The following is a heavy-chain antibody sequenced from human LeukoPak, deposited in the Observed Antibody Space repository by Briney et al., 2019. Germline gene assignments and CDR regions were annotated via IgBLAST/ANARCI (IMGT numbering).Heavy chain of an antibody. V-gene: IGHV1-46*01. CDR1: GYTFTSYY. CDR2: INPSGGST. Sequence: ASVKVSCKASGYTFTSYYMHWVRQAPGQGLEWMGIINPSGGSTSYAQKFQGRVTMTRDTSTSTVYMELSSLRSEDTAVYYCARGDLNPFKDIVVVPAAPGAFDIWGQGTMVTVSS. CDR3: ARGDLNPFKDIVVVPAAPGAFDI. D-gene: IGHD2-2*01. J-gene: IGHJ3*02.